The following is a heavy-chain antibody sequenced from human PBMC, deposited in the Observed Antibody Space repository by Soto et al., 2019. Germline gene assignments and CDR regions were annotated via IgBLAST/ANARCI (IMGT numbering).Heavy chain of an antibody. CDR3: ATGFSVGKGSPPDF. D-gene: IGHD2-15*01. J-gene: IGHJ4*02. V-gene: IGHV3-23*01. CDR2: ISGSGGST. Sequence: EMQLLESGGGLVQPGGSLRLSCAASGFTFSSFAMSWVRQAPGKGLDWVSAISGSGGSTYSADSVKGRFTISRDNSKNTLYLQMSSLRAEDTAVYYCATGFSVGKGSPPDFWGQGSLVTVSS. CDR1: GFTFSSFA.